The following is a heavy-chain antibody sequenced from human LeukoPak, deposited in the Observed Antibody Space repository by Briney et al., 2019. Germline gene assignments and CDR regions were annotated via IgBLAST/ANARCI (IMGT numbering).Heavy chain of an antibody. J-gene: IGHJ4*02. CDR2: ITTSGTST. CDR3: VVHSATSCY. V-gene: IGHV3-48*03. Sequence: GGSLRLSCATSGFTFSSYEMNWVRQAPGKGLEWISYITTSGTSTYYADSVKGRFTVSRDNGKTALSLQMNSLRAEDTAVYYCVVHSATSCYWGQGTLVTVSS. D-gene: IGHD1-26*01. CDR1: GFTFSSYE.